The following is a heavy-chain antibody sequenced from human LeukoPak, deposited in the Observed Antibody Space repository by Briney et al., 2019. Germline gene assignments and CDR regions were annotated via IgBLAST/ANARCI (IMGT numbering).Heavy chain of an antibody. CDR2: IYYSGST. V-gene: IGHV4-31*03. CDR3: ARGRRVAKEFDY. D-gene: IGHD3-3*01. Sequence: SETLSLTCTVSGGSISSGGYYWSCIRQHPGKGLEWIGYIYYSGSTYYNPSLKSRVTISVDTSKNQFSLKLSSVTAADTAVYYCARGRRVAKEFDYWGQGTLVTVSS. J-gene: IGHJ4*02. CDR1: GGSISSGGYY.